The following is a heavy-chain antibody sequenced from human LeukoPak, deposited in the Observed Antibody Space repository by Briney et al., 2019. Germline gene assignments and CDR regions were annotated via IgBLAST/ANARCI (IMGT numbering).Heavy chain of an antibody. J-gene: IGHJ4*02. CDR1: GYTFTGYY. CDR2: INPNSGGT. V-gene: IGHV1-2*02. CDR3: ARALPGGGIAVAGRRYYFDY. Sequence: GASVKVSRKASGYTFTGYYMHWVRQAPGQGLEWMGWINPNSGGTNYAQKFQGRVTMTRDTSISTAYMELSRLRSDDTAVYYCARALPGGGIAVAGRRYYFDYWGQGTLVTVSS. D-gene: IGHD6-19*01.